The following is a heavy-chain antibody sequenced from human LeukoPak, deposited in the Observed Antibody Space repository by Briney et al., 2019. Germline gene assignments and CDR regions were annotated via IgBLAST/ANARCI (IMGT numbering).Heavy chain of an antibody. CDR2: VSRIGGTT. J-gene: IGHJ5*02. CDR1: GFNFESYA. Sequence: GGSLRLSCGASGFNFESYAMSWVRQARGRGLEGVSAVSRIGGTTYYADSAKGRFTISRDNSNNTVYLQMNSLRVGDTALYYCVKHVGSRWSNNRFDPWGQGTLVTVS. D-gene: IGHD6-13*01. CDR3: VKHVGSRWSNNRFDP. V-gene: IGHV3-23*01.